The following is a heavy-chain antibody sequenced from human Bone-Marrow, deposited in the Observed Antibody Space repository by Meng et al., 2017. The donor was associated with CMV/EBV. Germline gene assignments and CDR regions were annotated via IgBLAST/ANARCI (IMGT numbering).Heavy chain of an antibody. J-gene: IGHJ4*02. V-gene: IGHV1-69*05. CDR2: IIPIFGTA. Sequence: SVKVSCKAPGGTFSSYATSWVRQAPGQGLEWMGGIIPIFGTANYAQKFQGRVTITTDESTSTAYMELSSLRSEDTAVYYCAREATLYSSSWAFFDYWGQGTLVTVSS. D-gene: IGHD6-13*01. CDR1: GGTFSSYA. CDR3: AREATLYSSSWAFFDY.